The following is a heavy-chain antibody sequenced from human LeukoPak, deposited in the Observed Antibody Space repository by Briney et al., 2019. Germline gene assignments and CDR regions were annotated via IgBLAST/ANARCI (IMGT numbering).Heavy chain of an antibody. D-gene: IGHD2-15*01. Sequence: QPGGSLRLSCAASGFTFSSYWMHWVRQAPGKGLVWVSRINSDGSSTSYADSMKGRFTISRDNAKNTLYLQMNSLRAEDTAVYSCAKDRGYYYYGMDVWGQGTTVTVSS. CDR1: GFTFSSYW. J-gene: IGHJ6*02. CDR2: INSDGSST. CDR3: AKDRGYYYYGMDV. V-gene: IGHV3-74*01.